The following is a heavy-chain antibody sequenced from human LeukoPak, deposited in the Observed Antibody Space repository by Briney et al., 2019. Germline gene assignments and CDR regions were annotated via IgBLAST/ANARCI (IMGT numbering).Heavy chain of an antibody. CDR3: AKGAGPPWFDP. CDR2: ISSSGRT. Sequence: SETLSLTCTVSGGSISSDTYFWSWIRQPAGKGLKWIGRISSSGRTDYNPSLKSRVTISVDTTTNQLSMMLGSVTAADTAVYYCAKGAGPPWFDPWGQGTLVTVSS. J-gene: IGHJ5*02. CDR1: GGSISSDTYF. D-gene: IGHD6-19*01. V-gene: IGHV4-61*02.